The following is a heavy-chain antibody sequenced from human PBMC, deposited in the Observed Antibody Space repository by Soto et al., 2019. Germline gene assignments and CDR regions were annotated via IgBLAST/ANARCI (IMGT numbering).Heavy chain of an antibody. CDR1: GFTFSSYG. Sequence: GSLRLSCAASGFTFSSYGMHWVRQAPGKGLEWVAVISYDGSNKYYADSVKGRFTISRDNSKNTLYLQMNSLRAEDTAVYYCAKTRRQWLPPYYYYGMDVWGQGTTVTVSS. CDR3: AKTRRQWLPPYYYYGMDV. CDR2: ISYDGSNK. V-gene: IGHV3-30*18. J-gene: IGHJ6*02. D-gene: IGHD6-19*01.